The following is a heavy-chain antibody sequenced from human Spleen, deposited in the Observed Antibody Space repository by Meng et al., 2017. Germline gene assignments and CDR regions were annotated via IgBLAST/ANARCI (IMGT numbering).Heavy chain of an antibody. CDR3: AHRLTRYNWNFLSFDF. V-gene: IGHV2-5*02. J-gene: IGHJ4*02. D-gene: IGHD1-7*01. CDR1: GFLLSTSGVG. CDR2: VYWDDDK. Sequence: PLKELGPMPLKPTQTLTLTCSFSGFLLSTSGVGVGWFRQAPGKALEWLVIVYWDDDKRYSPSLKSKVSISKDASKNQVVLTMTNVDPADTATYYCAHRLTRYNWNFLSFDFWGQGILVTVSS.